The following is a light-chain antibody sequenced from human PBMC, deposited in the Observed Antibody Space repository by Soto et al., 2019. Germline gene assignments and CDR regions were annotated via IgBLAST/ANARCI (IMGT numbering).Light chain of an antibody. Sequence: HSVLTPLASGTGCDRRSIPICGKQSISDVGGYNFVSWYQQYPGKAPKLMICDVSNRPSGVSNRFSGSKSGNTAALTISGLQDEDEADYYCSSFTGSNCVFGTGTKVTVL. CDR2: DVS. J-gene: IGLJ1*01. V-gene: IGLV2-14*03. CDR3: SSFTGSNCV. CDR1: ISDVGGYNF.